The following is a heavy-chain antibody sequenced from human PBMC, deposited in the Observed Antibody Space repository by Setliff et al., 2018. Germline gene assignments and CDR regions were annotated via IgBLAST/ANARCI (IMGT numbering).Heavy chain of an antibody. J-gene: IGHJ6*02. D-gene: IGHD3-22*01. CDR2: ISYSGSA. V-gene: IGHV4-34*01. Sequence: PSETLSLTCAVYGGSFSGYCWSWIHQSPGRGLEWIGQISYSGSATYNPSLKSRVTISRDTSKNQFSLKLNSVTAADTAVFYCARGHSYESRNSFVFNSNGLDVWGLGTTVTVSS. CDR3: ARGHSYESRNSFVFNSNGLDV. CDR1: GGSFSGYC.